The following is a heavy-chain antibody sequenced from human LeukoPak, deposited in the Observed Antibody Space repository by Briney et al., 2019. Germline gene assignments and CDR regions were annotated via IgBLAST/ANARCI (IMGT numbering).Heavy chain of an antibody. CDR2: IYPGDSDT. D-gene: IGHD2-15*01. CDR1: GYSFTSYW. Sequence: GESLKISCKGSGYSFTSYWIGWVRQMPGKGLEWMGIIYPGDSDTRYSPSFQGQVTISADKSISIAYLQWSSLKASDTAMYYCARAGYCSGGSCYSGEYYYYGMDVWGQGTTVTVSS. CDR3: ARAGYCSGGSCYSGEYYYYGMDV. J-gene: IGHJ6*02. V-gene: IGHV5-51*01.